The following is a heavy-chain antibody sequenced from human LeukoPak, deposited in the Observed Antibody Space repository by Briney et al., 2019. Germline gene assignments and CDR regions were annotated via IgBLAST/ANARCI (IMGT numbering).Heavy chain of an antibody. CDR3: ARGDSSGYHNDAFDI. D-gene: IGHD3-22*01. CDR1: GGSFNTYY. Sequence: SSETLSLTCAVYGGSFNTYYWTWIRQPPGKGLEWIGEINHSGSTNYNPSLKSRVTISVDTSKIQFSLKLSSVTAADTAVYYCARGDSSGYHNDAFDIWGQGTMVTVSS. CDR2: INHSGST. V-gene: IGHV4-34*01. J-gene: IGHJ3*02.